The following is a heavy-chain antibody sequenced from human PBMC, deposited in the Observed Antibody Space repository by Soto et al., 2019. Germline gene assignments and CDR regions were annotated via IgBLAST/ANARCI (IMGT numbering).Heavy chain of an antibody. CDR3: AKYAQYYDFWSGPSWFDP. J-gene: IGHJ5*02. Sequence: GSLRLSCAASGFTFSSYAMSWVRQAPGKGLEWVSAISGSGGSTYYADSVKGRFTISRDNSKNTMYMQMNSLRAEDTAVYYCAKYAQYYDFWSGPSWFDPWGQGTLVTVSS. CDR1: GFTFSSYA. D-gene: IGHD3-3*01. V-gene: IGHV3-23*01. CDR2: ISGSGGST.